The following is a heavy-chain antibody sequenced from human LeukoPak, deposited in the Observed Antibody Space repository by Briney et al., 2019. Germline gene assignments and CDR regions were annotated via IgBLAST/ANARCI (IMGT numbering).Heavy chain of an antibody. CDR3: ARDRKAGGVGEFDP. V-gene: IGHV3-30*04. D-gene: IGHD1-26*01. CDR2: VSDDGTSK. J-gene: IGHJ5*02. CDR1: GFTFSTYA. Sequence: GGSLRLSCAASGFTFSTYAMHWVRQVPGKGLEWVAAVSDDGTSKYYIDSVKGRFTISRDNSRDTLSLQMNSLEAEDTAVYYCARDRKAGGVGEFDPWGQGTLVTVSS.